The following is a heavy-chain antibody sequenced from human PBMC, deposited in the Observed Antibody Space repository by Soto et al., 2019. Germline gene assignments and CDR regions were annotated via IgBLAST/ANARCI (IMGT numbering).Heavy chain of an antibody. D-gene: IGHD3-3*01. CDR3: AKSYDLWSPYLSFGDQRDP. CDR1: GFIFGSYA. J-gene: IGHJ5*02. V-gene: IGHV3-30*16. CDR2: LSTDGSTP. Sequence: PGGSLRLSCAASGFIFGSYAMNWVRQVPGKGPEWVAVLSTDGSTPYHADSVRGRFTISRDNPKSTLFLQMNSLRPEDTAIYFCAKSYDLWSPYLSFGDQRDPWGQGTLVTVSS.